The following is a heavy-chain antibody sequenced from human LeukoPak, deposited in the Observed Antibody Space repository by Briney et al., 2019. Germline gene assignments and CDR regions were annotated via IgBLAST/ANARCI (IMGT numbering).Heavy chain of an antibody. CDR2: IHYSGST. V-gene: IGHV4-61*01. J-gene: IGHJ4*02. CDR3: ARVLYGSGTYYFDY. D-gene: IGHD3-10*01. Sequence: SETLSLTCTVSGGSVSSGSNYWSWIRPPPGKGLEWIGYIHYSGSTSHNPALKSRVTISVDTSKNQLSLKLSSVTAADTAVYYCARVLYGSGTYYFDYWGQGTLVTVSS. CDR1: GGSVSSGSNY.